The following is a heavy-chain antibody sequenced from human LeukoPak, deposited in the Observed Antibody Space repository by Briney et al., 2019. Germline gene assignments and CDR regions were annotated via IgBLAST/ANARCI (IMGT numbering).Heavy chain of an antibody. V-gene: IGHV4-59*01. J-gene: IGHJ4*02. Sequence: SETLSLTCTVSGGSINSYYWTWIRQPPGKGLEWIGYISYSGSTNYNPSLKSRVTISVDTSKNQFSLKLTSVTAADTAVYFCARDYSSGPLDYWGQGTLVTVSS. CDR2: ISYSGST. CDR3: ARDYSSGPLDY. CDR1: GGSINSYY. D-gene: IGHD2-15*01.